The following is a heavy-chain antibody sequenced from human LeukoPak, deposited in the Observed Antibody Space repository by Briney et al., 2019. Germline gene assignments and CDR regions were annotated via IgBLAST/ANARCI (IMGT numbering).Heavy chain of an antibody. CDR1: GYTFTSYY. Sequence: ASVKVSCKASGYTFTSYYMHWVRQATGQGLEWMGWINPNSGGTNYAQKFQGRVTMTRDTSISTAYMELSRLRSDDTAVYYCARPSVSVYGDYAFDYLGQGTLVNVSS. V-gene: IGHV1-2*02. CDR3: ARPSVSVYGDYAFDY. CDR2: INPNSGGT. J-gene: IGHJ4*02. D-gene: IGHD4-17*01.